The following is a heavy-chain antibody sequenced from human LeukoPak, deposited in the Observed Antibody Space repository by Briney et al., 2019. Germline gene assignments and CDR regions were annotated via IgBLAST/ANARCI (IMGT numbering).Heavy chain of an antibody. J-gene: IGHJ6*03. CDR1: GGSFSGYY. V-gene: IGHV4-34*01. CDR2: INHSGST. Sequence: SETLSLTCAVYGGSFSGYYWSWIRQPPGKGLEWRGEINHSGSTNYNTPLTSRVTISVETTKNKFCLKLSSGTADDTAGYYFTGLEGTYYYMDVWGKGTTVTVSS. D-gene: IGHD3-3*01. CDR3: TGLEGTYYYMDV.